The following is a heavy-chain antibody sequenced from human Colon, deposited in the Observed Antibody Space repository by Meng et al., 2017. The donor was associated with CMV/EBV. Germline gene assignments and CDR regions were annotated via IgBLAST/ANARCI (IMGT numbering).Heavy chain of an antibody. CDR2: FNTNTGNP. J-gene: IGHJ4*02. CDR1: GYKFTSYA. Sequence: SGYKFTSYAINCVRQAPGQGLEWMGWFNTNTGNPTYAQGFTGRFVFSLDTSVSTAYLQISDLKADDTAVYYCARGPQQLAGLFDYWGQGTLVTVSS. D-gene: IGHD6-13*01. CDR3: ARGPQQLAGLFDY. V-gene: IGHV7-4-1*02.